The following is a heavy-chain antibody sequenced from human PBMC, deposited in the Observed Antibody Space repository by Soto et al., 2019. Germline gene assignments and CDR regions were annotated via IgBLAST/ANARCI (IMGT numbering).Heavy chain of an antibody. Sequence: GGSLRLSCAASGFTFDDYAMHWVRQAPGKGLEWVSGISWNSNSIGYADSVKGRFTIPRDYAKNSLYLQMNSLRVEDTAVYYCAKALSGYSYGPFDYWGQGTLVTVSS. CDR3: AKALSGYSYGPFDY. CDR2: ISWNSNSI. D-gene: IGHD5-18*01. CDR1: GFTFDDYA. J-gene: IGHJ4*02. V-gene: IGHV3-9*01.